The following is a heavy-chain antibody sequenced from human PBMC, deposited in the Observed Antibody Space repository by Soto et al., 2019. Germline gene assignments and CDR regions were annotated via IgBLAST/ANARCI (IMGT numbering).Heavy chain of an antibody. J-gene: IGHJ4*02. CDR2: ISSSAIYI. D-gene: IGHD3-22*01. V-gene: IGHV3-21*01. CDR1: GFTFSSYW. CDR3: VRDGLDYYDTERLYFDK. Sequence: PGGSLRLSCAASGFTFSSYWMHWARQAPGKGLEWVASISSSAIYIDYADSVKGRFTISRDNANNSLYLQMNSLRAEDTATYYCVRDGLDYYDTERLYFDKWGQGTLVTVSS.